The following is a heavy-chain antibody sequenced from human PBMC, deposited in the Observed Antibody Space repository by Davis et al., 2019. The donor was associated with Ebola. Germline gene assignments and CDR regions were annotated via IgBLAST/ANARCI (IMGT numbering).Heavy chain of an antibody. CDR2: IYLTGKT. CDR1: GYSIGSGYY. V-gene: IGHV4-38-2*02. Sequence: GSLRLSCTVSGYSIGSGYYWGWIRQPPGKGLEWIGSIYLTGKTYYNPSLKSRITISVDTSKNQFSLKLSSVTAADTAVYYCARQRRDGYSDFDYWGLGSLVTVSS. D-gene: IGHD5-24*01. CDR3: ARQRRDGYSDFDY. J-gene: IGHJ4*02.